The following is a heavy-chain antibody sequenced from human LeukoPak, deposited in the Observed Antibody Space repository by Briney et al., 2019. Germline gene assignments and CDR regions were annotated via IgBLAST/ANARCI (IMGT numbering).Heavy chain of an antibody. CDR2: ISAYNGNT. D-gene: IGHD5-12*01. V-gene: IGHV1-18*01. Sequence: ASVKVSCKASGYTFTSYGISWVRQAPGQGLEWMGWISAYNGNTNYAQKLQGRVTMTTDTFTSTAYMELRSLRSDDTAVYYCAREILDSGYDWNFDYWGQGTLVTVSS. CDR3: AREILDSGYDWNFDY. J-gene: IGHJ4*02. CDR1: GYTFTSYG.